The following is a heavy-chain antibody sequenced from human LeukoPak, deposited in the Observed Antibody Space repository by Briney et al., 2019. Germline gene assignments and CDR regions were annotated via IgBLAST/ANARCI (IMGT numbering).Heavy chain of an antibody. CDR2: INHSGST. V-gene: IGHV4-34*01. Sequence: PGGSLRLSCAASGFTFSSYVMSWIRQPPGKGLEWIGEINHSGSTNYNPSLKSRVTISVDTSKNQFSLKLSSVTAADTAVYYCARGKRHCSSTSCYEMAPFDYWGQGTLVTVSS. CDR3: ARGKRHCSSTSCYEMAPFDY. CDR1: GFTFSSYV. J-gene: IGHJ4*02. D-gene: IGHD2-2*01.